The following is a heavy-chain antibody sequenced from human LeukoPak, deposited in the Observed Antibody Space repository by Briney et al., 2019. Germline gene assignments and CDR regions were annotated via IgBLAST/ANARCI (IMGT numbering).Heavy chain of an antibody. J-gene: IGHJ5*02. CDR1: GGSINSDF. V-gene: IGHV4-59*01. CDR3: AREFHP. Sequence: PSETLSLTCTVSGGSINSDFWSWVRQPPGKGLEWIGYIYYSGSTTYNPSLKSRVTISVDRSKNQLSLKLTSMTAEDTAVYYCAREFHPWGQGTLVSVSS. CDR2: IYYSGST.